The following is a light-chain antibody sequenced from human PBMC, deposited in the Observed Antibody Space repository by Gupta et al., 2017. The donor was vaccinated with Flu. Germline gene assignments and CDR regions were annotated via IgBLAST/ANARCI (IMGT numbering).Light chain of an antibody. V-gene: IGKV1-5*03. CDR1: QSISSW. J-gene: IGKJ1*01. CDR3: QQYNSYSPET. Sequence: DIQMTQSPSTLSASVGDRVTITCRASQSISSWLAWYQQKPGKAPNLLIYKASSLESGVPSRFSGSGSGTEFTLTISSRQPDDFATYYYQQYNSYSPETFGQGTKVEIK. CDR2: KAS.